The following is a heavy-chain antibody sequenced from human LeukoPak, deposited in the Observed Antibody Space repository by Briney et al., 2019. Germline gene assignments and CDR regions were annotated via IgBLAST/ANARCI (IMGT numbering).Heavy chain of an antibody. CDR3: ARVRKYCSSTSCYHQSFQH. D-gene: IGHD2-2*01. CDR1: GGSFSGYY. J-gene: IGHJ1*01. Sequence: PSETLSLTCAVYGGSFSGYYWSWLRQPPGKGLEWIGEINHSGSTNYNPSLKSRVTISVDTSKNQFSLKLSSVTAADTAVYYCARVRKYCSSTSCYHQSFQHWGQGTLVTVSS. CDR2: INHSGST. V-gene: IGHV4-34*01.